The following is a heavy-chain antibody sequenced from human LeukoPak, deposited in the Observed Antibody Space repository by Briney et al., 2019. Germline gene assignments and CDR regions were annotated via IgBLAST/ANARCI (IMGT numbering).Heavy chain of an antibody. Sequence: PGGSLRLSCAASGFSFSSYAMSWVRQAPARGMEWVSSMKGGGETFYADSVKGRFTLSRDLSRNTVFLQLNNLRVEDTAIYYCARASWVPTADAVCWGQGTLVTVSS. J-gene: IGHJ4*02. CDR2: MKGGGET. CDR1: GFSFSSYA. V-gene: IGHV3-23*01. D-gene: IGHD3-10*01. CDR3: ARASWVPTADAVC.